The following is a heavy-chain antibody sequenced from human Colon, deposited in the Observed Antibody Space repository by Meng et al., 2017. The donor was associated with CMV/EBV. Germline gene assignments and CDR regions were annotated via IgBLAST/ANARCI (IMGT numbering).Heavy chain of an antibody. CDR3: ARGKGYCSSSDCSLGTNYYYYYGMDV. CDR2: INWNGGRT. V-gene: IGHV3-20*01. D-gene: IGHD2-2*01. J-gene: IGHJ6*02. CDR1: GFTFSNYA. Sequence: GGSLRLSCSASGFTFSNYAMSWVRQAPGKGLEWVSGINWNGGRTGYADSVKGRFTISRDNAKNSLYLQMNSLRAEDTALYHCARGKGYCSSSDCSLGTNYYYYYGMDVWGQGTTVTVSS.